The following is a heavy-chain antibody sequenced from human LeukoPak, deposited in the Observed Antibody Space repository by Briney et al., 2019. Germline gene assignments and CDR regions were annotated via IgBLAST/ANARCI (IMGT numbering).Heavy chain of an antibody. CDR2: ISDDETYK. CDR1: GFTVSSNY. CDR3: TRGMLRQPPDY. D-gene: IGHD3-10*02. J-gene: IGHJ4*02. V-gene: IGHV3-30*03. Sequence: GGSLRLSCAASGFTVSSNYMSWVRQAPGKGLEWVTAISDDETYKFYADSVKGRFTISRDNSKNTLYLQMNSLRVEDTAIYYCTRGMLRQPPDYWGQGMLVTVSS.